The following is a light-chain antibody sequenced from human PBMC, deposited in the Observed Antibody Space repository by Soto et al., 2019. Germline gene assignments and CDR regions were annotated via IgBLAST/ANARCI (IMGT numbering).Light chain of an antibody. Sequence: EIVLTQSPGTLSLSPGERGTLSYRASQSVSSSYLAWYQRKPGQAPRLLIYGASSRATGIPDRFSGSGSGTAVTLTISRLEPEDFAVYYCQQYGSSPLFSFGQGTMLEIK. CDR2: GAS. J-gene: IGKJ2*03. V-gene: IGKV3-20*01. CDR1: QSVSSSY. CDR3: QQYGSSPLFS.